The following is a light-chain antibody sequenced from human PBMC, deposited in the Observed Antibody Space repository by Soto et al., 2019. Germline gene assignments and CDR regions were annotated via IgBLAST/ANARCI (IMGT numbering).Light chain of an antibody. Sequence: QSVLAQPASVSGSPGQSITISCTGTSSDVGGYNYVSWYQQHPGKAPKLMICDVSNRPSGVSNRFSGSKSGNTASLTISGLKAEDEADYYCSSYTSSSTLVFGGGTKLTVL. CDR3: SSYTSSSTLV. CDR2: DVS. V-gene: IGLV2-14*01. J-gene: IGLJ2*01. CDR1: SSDVGGYNY.